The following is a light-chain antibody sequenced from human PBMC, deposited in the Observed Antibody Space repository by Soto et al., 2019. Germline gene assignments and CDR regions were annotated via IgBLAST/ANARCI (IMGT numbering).Light chain of an antibody. J-gene: IGKJ1*01. CDR3: LHDYNYPRT. Sequence: AIQMTQSRSSLSASVVDRVTMTCRASQGINNELAWYQQKPGKAPKLLIYAASNLHSGVPSRFSGSGSGTDFALTISSLQPEDFATYFCLHDYNYPRTFGQGTKVE. CDR2: AAS. CDR1: QGINNE. V-gene: IGKV1-6*01.